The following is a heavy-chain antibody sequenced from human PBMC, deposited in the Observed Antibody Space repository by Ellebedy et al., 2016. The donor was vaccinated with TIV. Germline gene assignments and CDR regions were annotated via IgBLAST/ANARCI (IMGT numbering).Heavy chain of an antibody. CDR3: RASSGYYGHDY. D-gene: IGHD3-22*01. J-gene: IGHJ4*02. CDR1: GFIVSSYY. V-gene: IGHV3-53*05. Sequence: GGSLRLSCAASGFIVSSYYMIWVRQAPGKGLEWVSVIYDGGRTSYADSVTGRFTISRDNAKNSLYLQMNSLRAEDTALYLCRASSGYYGHDYWGQGTLVTVSS. CDR2: IYDGGRT.